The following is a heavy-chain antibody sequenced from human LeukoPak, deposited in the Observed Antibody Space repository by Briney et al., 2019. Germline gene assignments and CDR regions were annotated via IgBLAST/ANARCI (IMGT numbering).Heavy chain of an antibody. D-gene: IGHD2-21*01. V-gene: IGHV4-59*01. CDR1: GGSTSSYY. CDR3: ARVAYCGANCYYYFDY. CDR2: IYYSGST. J-gene: IGHJ4*02. Sequence: SETLSLTCTVSGGSTSSYYWSWIRQPPGKGLEWIGYIYYSGSTNYNPSLKSRLTMSVDTSKNQFSLKLSSVTAADTAVYYCARVAYCGANCYYYFDYWGQGTLVTVSS.